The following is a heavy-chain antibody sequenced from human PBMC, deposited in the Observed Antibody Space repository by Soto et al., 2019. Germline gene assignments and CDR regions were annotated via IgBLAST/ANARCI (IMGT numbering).Heavy chain of an antibody. V-gene: IGHV3-33*01. J-gene: IGHJ4*02. D-gene: IGHD5-12*01. Sequence: PGRSLRLSCAASGFTFSSYGMHWVRQAPGKGLEWVAVIWYDGSNKYYADSVKGRFTISRDNSKNTLYLQMNSLRAEDTAVYYCARVRVATYHFDYWGQGTLVTVSS. CDR1: GFTFSSYG. CDR2: IWYDGSNK. CDR3: ARVRVATYHFDY.